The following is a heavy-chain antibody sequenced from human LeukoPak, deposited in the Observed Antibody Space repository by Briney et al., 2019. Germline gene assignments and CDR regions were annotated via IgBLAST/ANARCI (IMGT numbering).Heavy chain of an antibody. V-gene: IGHV4-31*03. CDR1: GGSISSGGYY. Sequence: PSQTLSLICTVSGGSISSGGYYWSWIRQHPGKGLEWIGYIYYSGSTYYNPSLKSRVTISLDTSKNQFSLKLSSVTAADTAVYYCASGRMDWFDPWGQGTLVTVSS. J-gene: IGHJ5*02. D-gene: IGHD1-14*01. CDR3: ASGRMDWFDP. CDR2: IYYSGST.